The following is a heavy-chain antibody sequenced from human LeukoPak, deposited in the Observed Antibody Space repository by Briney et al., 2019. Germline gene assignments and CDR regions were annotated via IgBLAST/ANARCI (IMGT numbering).Heavy chain of an antibody. D-gene: IGHD6-19*01. Sequence: SETLSLTCAVYGGSFSGYYWSWIRQPPGKGLEWIGEINHSGSTNYNPSLKSRVTISVDTSENQFSLKLSSVTAADTAVYYCARGISIAVAGNAREESYYYYYMDVWGKGTTVTVSS. J-gene: IGHJ6*03. V-gene: IGHV4-34*01. CDR1: GGSFSGYY. CDR3: ARGISIAVAGNAREESYYYYYMDV. CDR2: INHSGST.